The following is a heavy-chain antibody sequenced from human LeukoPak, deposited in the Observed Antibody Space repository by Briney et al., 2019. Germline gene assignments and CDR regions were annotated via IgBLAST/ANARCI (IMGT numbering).Heavy chain of an antibody. D-gene: IGHD6-19*01. Sequence: SETLSLTCAVYGGSFSGYYWSWIRQPPGKGLEWIGEINHSGSTNYNPSLKSRVTISVKTSKNQLSLKLSSVTAADTAVYYCARARAVAGTMDYWGQGTLVTVSS. CDR3: ARARAVAGTMDY. J-gene: IGHJ4*02. CDR1: GGSFSGYY. V-gene: IGHV4-34*01. CDR2: INHSGST.